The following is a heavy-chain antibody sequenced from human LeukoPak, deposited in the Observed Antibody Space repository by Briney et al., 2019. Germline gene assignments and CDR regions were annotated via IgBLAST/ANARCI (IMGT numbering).Heavy chain of an antibody. V-gene: IGHV3-74*01. CDR1: GFTFSSNW. J-gene: IGHJ4*02. Sequence: GGSLRLSCAASGFTFSSNWMHWVRQAPGKGLVWVSRINEDGSTTNYADSVKGRSTIFRDNAKNTLYLQMNSLRAEDTAVYYCVRDLGGRSGHWGQGSLVTVSS. CDR2: INEDGSTT. CDR3: VRDLGGRSGH. D-gene: IGHD1-26*01.